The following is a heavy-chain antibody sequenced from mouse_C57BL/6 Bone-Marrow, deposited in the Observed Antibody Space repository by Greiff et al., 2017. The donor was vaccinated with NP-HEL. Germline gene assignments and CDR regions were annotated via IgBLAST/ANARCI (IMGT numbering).Heavy chain of an antibody. Sequence: EVKLMESGPGLVKPSQSLSLTCSVTGYSITSGYYWNWIRQFPGNKLEWMGYISSDGSNNYNPSLKNRISITRDTSKNQFFLKLNSVTTEDTATYDCARSYYTPWFAYWGQGTLVTVSA. CDR1: GYSITSGYY. D-gene: IGHD2-12*01. J-gene: IGHJ3*01. V-gene: IGHV3-6*01. CDR3: ARSYYTPWFAY. CDR2: ISSDGSN.